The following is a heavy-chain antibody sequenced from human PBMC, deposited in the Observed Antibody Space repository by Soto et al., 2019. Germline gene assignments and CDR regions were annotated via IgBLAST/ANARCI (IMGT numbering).Heavy chain of an antibody. CDR2: INPRGGGT. Sequence: ASVKVSCKASGYTLNTYYMHWVRQAPGQGPEWMGIINPRGGGTTYAQNFQDRVTMTSDASSSTVYMELSSLRSEDTAVYYCARGGGFSPYYYNLDVWGQGTTVTVSS. CDR3: ARGGGFSPYYYNLDV. J-gene: IGHJ6*02. D-gene: IGHD2-15*01. V-gene: IGHV1-46*02. CDR1: GYTLNTYY.